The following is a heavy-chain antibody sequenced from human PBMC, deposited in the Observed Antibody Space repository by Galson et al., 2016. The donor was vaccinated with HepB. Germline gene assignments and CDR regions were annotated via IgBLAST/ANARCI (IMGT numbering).Heavy chain of an antibody. D-gene: IGHD6-13*01. CDR2: IWYDGSNK. V-gene: IGHV3-33*08. CDR3: ARDPSYIAAAGIGDY. CDR1: GFSFRGHS. Sequence: SLRLSCAASGFSFRGHSMNWVRQAPGKGLEWVAVIWYDGSNKYYADSVKGRFTISRDNSKNTLYLQMNSRKAEDTAWYYRARDPSYIAAAGIGDYWGQGTLVTVSS. J-gene: IGHJ4*02.